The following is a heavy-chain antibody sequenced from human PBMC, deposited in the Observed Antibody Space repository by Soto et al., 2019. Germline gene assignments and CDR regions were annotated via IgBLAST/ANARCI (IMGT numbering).Heavy chain of an antibody. CDR1: GFTFSSHV. CDR2: ASARNTNT. D-gene: IGHD6-13*01. J-gene: IGHJ5*02. CDR3: AKDVTSHGPRGYSSSWYGWFDP. Sequence: EVQLLESGGGLVQPGGSLRPSCAASGFTFSSHVMSWVRQAPGRGLEWVAAASARNTNTYYADSVKGRFTISRDNSKSTVYLQLDRLRVEDTAVYHCAKDVTSHGPRGYSSSWYGWFDPWGQGTLVVVSS. V-gene: IGHV3-23*01.